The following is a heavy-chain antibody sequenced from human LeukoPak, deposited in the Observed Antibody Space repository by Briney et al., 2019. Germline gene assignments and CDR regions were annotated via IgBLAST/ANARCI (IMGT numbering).Heavy chain of an antibody. CDR3: AREGMTTASFDP. J-gene: IGHJ5*02. D-gene: IGHD4-11*01. CDR1: GFTVSSNY. CDR2: IYSGGST. Sequence: GGSLRLSCAASGFTVSSNYMSWVRQAPGKGLEWVSVIYSGGSTYYADSVKGRFTISRDNSKNTLYIQMNSLRAEDTAVYYCAREGMTTASFDPWGQGTLVTVSS. V-gene: IGHV3-53*01.